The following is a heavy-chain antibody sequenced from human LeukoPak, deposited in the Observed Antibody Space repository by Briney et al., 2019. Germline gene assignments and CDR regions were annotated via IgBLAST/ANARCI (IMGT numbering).Heavy chain of an antibody. D-gene: IGHD3-16*02. J-gene: IGHJ4*02. CDR1: GYSFTNYA. CDR2: IHPSTGHP. V-gene: IGHV7-4-1*02. CDR3: PWAFDSLGGLLLPDY. Sequence: ASVKVSCKASGYSFTNYAMNWVRPAPGQGLEFMGWIHPSTGHPSYAQGFSGRFVFSLDTSVTPTYLQISDLTADGTAVYFFPWAFDSLGGLLLPDYWGQGTLVTVSS.